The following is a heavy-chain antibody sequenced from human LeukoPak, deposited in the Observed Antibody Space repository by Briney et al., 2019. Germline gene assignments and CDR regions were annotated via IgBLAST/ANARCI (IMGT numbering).Heavy chain of an antibody. J-gene: IGHJ5*02. Sequence: SETLSLTCAVYGGSFSGYYWSWIRQPPGKRLEWIGEINHSGSTNYNPSLKSRVTISVDTSKNQFSLKLSSVTAADTAVYYCARGKNYDFWSGYYSRVWFDPWGQGTLVTVSS. CDR1: GGSFSGYY. CDR3: ARGKNYDFWSGYYSRVWFDP. CDR2: INHSGST. D-gene: IGHD3-3*01. V-gene: IGHV4-34*01.